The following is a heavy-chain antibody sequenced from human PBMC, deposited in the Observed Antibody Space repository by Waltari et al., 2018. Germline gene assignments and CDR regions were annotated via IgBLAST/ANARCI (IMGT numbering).Heavy chain of an antibody. Sequence: QVQLQESGPGLVKPSGTLSLTCTVSGDSITNNFFWSWVRQSPGKGLEWIGQVHQSGRSNYNPSLESRVTVSMDTSKNQFSLKMTSVTAADTATYYCAGDRGRGLYLDSWGQGTLVTVSP. CDR1: GDSITNNFF. CDR2: VHQSGRS. CDR3: AGDRGRGLYLDS. J-gene: IGHJ4*02. D-gene: IGHD2-15*01. V-gene: IGHV4-4*02.